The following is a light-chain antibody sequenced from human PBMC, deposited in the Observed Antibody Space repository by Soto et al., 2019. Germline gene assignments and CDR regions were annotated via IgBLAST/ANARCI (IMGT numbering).Light chain of an antibody. CDR3: CSYAGNYTYV. CDR2: DVS. CDR1: SSDVGGYIY. V-gene: IGLV2-11*01. Sequence: QSALTQPRSVSGSPGQSVTISCTGTSSDVGGYIYVSWYQQHPGKAPKLMMFDVSKRPSGVPDRFSGSKSDNTASLTISGLQTEDEADYFCCSYAGNYTYVFGTETKVTVL. J-gene: IGLJ1*01.